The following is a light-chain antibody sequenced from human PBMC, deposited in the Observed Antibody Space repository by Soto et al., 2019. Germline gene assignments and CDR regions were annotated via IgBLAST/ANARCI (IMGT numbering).Light chain of an antibody. Sequence: EIVMTRSPVTLSVSLGERATLSCRASQSVTNSYLAWYQQKPGQAPRLLIFGASTRAAGIPARFSGSGSGTEFTLTISSLQSEDFAVYYCQQYSNWPITFGGGTKVDIK. CDR1: QSVTNSY. J-gene: IGKJ4*01. CDR2: GAS. CDR3: QQYSNWPIT. V-gene: IGKV3-15*01.